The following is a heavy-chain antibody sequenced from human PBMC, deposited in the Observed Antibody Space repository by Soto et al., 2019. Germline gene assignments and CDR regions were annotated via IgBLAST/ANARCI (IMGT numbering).Heavy chain of an antibody. CDR1: GFSLSTSGVG. CDR2: IYWDDDK. CDR3: AHRDIISFHFDY. D-gene: IGHD3-16*02. V-gene: IGHV2-5*02. Sequence: SGPTLGKPTQALTLACTFSGFSLSTSGVGVGWIRQPPGKALEWLALIYWDDDKRYSPSLKSRLTITKDTSKNQVVLTMTNMDPVDTATYYCAHRDIISFHFDYWGQGTLVTSPQ. J-gene: IGHJ4*02.